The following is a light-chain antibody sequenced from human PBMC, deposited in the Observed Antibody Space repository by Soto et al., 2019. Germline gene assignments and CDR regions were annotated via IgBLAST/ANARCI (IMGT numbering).Light chain of an antibody. CDR1: QSVSSN. CDR2: DAS. Sequence: EIVMTQSPATLSVSPGERATLSCRASQSVSSNLAWYQQTPGQAPRLLIYDASTRATGIPARFSGSGSGTDFTLTISSLQSEDFAVYYCQQYNNWPPLTFGGGTKVEIK. V-gene: IGKV3-15*01. J-gene: IGKJ4*01. CDR3: QQYNNWPPLT.